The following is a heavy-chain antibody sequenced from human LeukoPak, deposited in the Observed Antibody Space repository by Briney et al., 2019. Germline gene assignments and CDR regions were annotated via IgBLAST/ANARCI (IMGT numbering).Heavy chain of an antibody. D-gene: IGHD3-22*01. CDR1: GYTFTSYD. V-gene: IGHV1-8*01. J-gene: IGHJ6*02. Sequence: GASVKVSCKASGYTFTSYDINWVRQATGQGLEWMGWMNPNSGNTGYAQKFQGRVTMTRNTSISTAYMELSSLRSGDTAVYYCARVYYCDSSGYYYIYYYYGMDVWGQGTTVTVSS. CDR3: ARVYYCDSSGYYYIYYYYGMDV. CDR2: MNPNSGNT.